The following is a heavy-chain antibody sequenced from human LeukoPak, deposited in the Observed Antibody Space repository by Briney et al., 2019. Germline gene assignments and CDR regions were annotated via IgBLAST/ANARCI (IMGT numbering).Heavy chain of an antibody. V-gene: IGHV3-11*04. Sequence: GGSLRLSCAASGFTFSDYYMSWIRQAPGKGLEWVSYISSSGSTIYYADSVKGRFTISRDNAKNSLYLQMNSLRAEDTAVYYCASPIICGGDCYGAFDIWGQGTMVTVSS. CDR3: ASPIICGGDCYGAFDI. J-gene: IGHJ3*02. CDR1: GFTFSDYY. D-gene: IGHD2-21*01. CDR2: ISSSGSTI.